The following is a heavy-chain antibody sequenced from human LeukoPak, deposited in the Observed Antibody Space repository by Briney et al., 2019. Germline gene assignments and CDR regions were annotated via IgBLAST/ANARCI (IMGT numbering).Heavy chain of an antibody. J-gene: IGHJ3*01. CDR2: IIPIFGTA. Sequence: SVKVSCKAPGGTFSSYAISWVRQAPGQGLEWMGGIIPIFGTANYAQKFQGRVTITADKSTSTAYMELSRLRSDDTAVYYCARVIWGAVAFDVWGQGTMVIVSS. V-gene: IGHV1-69*06. CDR3: ARVIWGAVAFDV. D-gene: IGHD2-15*01. CDR1: GGTFSSYA.